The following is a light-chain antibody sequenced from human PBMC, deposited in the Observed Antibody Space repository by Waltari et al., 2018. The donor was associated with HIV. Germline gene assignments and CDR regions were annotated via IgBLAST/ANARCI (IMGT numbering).Light chain of an antibody. J-gene: IGLJ3*02. CDR3: QSADSSGGFRV. CDR1: SLSGQY. CDR2: QDT. V-gene: IGLV3-25*03. Sequence: SYELTQPPSVSVSPGQTATITCSGDSLSGQYAYWYQQRPDQAPVEIIYQDTERPSGNPERFSGSSSGKTVTLIISEAQTEDEADYYCQSADSSGGFRVFGGGTRLSVL.